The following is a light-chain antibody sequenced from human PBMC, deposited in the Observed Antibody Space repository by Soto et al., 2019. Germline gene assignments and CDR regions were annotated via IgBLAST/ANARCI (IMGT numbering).Light chain of an antibody. CDR1: QSFRGL. CDR3: QQRHMWPIT. Sequence: EIVLTQSPGTLSLSPGERATLSFRASQSFRGLLAWYQQKPGQAPRLLIYDAYNRATGIPPRFSGSGSGTDFTLTISSLEPEDSAVYYCQQRHMWPITFGQGTRLEI. J-gene: IGKJ5*01. V-gene: IGKV3-11*01. CDR2: DAY.